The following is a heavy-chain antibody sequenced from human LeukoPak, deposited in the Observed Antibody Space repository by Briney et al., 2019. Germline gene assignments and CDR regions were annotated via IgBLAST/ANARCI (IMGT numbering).Heavy chain of an antibody. CDR1: GFTFSSYW. CDR2: IKQDGSEK. J-gene: IGHJ3*02. V-gene: IGHV3-7*01. Sequence: GGSLRLSCAASGFTFSSYWMSWVRQAPGKGLEWVANIKQDGSEKYYVDSVKGRFTISRDNAKNSLYLQMNSLRAEDTAVYYCASPMATIDQGAFDIWGQGTMATVSS. CDR3: ASPMATIDQGAFDI. D-gene: IGHD5-24*01.